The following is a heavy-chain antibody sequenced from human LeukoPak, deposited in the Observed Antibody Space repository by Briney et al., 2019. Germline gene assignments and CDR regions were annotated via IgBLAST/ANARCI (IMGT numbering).Heavy chain of an antibody. D-gene: IGHD6-13*01. CDR3: ARGPSIAAARIDP. J-gene: IGHJ5*02. V-gene: IGHV4-34*01. Sequence: SETLSLTCAVYGGSFSGYYWSWIRQPPGKGLEWIGEINHSGSTNYNPSLKSRVTISVDTSKNQFSLKLSSVTAADTAVYYCARGPSIAAARIDPWGQGTLVTVCS. CDR1: GGSFSGYY. CDR2: INHSGST.